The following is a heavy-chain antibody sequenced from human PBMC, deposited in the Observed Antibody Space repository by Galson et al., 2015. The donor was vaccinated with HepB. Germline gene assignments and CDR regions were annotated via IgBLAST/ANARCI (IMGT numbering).Heavy chain of an antibody. CDR3: AREVPAAHFDY. CDR2: ISYDGSNK. Sequence: SLRLSCAASGFTFSSYAMHWVRQAPGKGLEWVAVISYDGSNKYYADSVKGRFTISRDNSKNTLYLQMNSLRAEDTAVYYCAREVPAAHFDYWGQGTLVTVSS. J-gene: IGHJ4*02. V-gene: IGHV3-30-3*01. CDR1: GFTFSSYA. D-gene: IGHD2-2*01.